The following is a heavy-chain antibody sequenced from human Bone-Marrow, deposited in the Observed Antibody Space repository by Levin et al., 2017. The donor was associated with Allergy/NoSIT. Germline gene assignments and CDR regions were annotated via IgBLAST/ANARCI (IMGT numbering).Heavy chain of an antibody. CDR1: GFTFSSYS. D-gene: IGHD2/OR15-2a*01. J-gene: IGHJ4*02. Sequence: GGSLRLSCSASGFTFSSYSMNWVRQAPGKGLEWVSYISGSSNKIYYADSVKGRFTISRDNARNSLYLQMNSLRDDDTAVYYCARDPLAFSSSPDYWGQGTLVTVSS. CDR2: ISGSSNKI. V-gene: IGHV3-48*02. CDR3: ARDPLAFSSSPDY.